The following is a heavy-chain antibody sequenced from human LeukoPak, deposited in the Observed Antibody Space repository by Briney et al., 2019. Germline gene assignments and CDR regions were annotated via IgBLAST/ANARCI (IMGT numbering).Heavy chain of an antibody. CDR3: AKDQGGSYYVYYFDY. J-gene: IGHJ4*02. D-gene: IGHD1-26*01. Sequence: GGSLRLSCAASGSTFSTYAMSWVRQAPGKGLEWVSAISGSGGSTYYADPVKGRFTISRDNSKNTLYLQMNSLRAEDTAVYYCAKDQGGSYYVYYFDYWGQGTLVTVSS. CDR1: GSTFSTYA. V-gene: IGHV3-23*01. CDR2: ISGSGGST.